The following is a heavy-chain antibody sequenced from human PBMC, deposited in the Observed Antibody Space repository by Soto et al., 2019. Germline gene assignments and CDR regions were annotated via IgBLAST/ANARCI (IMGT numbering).Heavy chain of an antibody. V-gene: IGHV1-69*06. CDR1: GGTFSSYA. CDR2: IIPIFGTA. Sequence: QVQLVQSGAEVKKPGSSVKVSCKASGGTFSSYAISWVRQAPGQGLEWMGGIIPIFGTANYAQKFQGRVTITADKSTSTAYMELSSLRSEDTAVYYCATYQAAPPPYYYYGMDVWGQGSTVTVSS. CDR3: ATYQAAPPPYYYYGMDV. D-gene: IGHD6-6*01. J-gene: IGHJ6*02.